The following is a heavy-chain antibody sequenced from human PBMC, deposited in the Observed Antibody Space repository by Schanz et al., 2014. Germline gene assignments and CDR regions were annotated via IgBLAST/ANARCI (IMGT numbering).Heavy chain of an antibody. CDR2: ISASGGTT. D-gene: IGHD1-26*01. CDR3: ARSRSGFYFDY. Sequence: EVQLAESGGGLVQPGGSLRLSCAASGITFSSHSFNWVRQAPGKGLLWVSAISASGGTTYYADSVKGRFTISRDNAKNSLYLQMNSLRAEDTAVYYCARSRSGFYFDYWGQGTLVTVSS. V-gene: IGHV3-48*01. J-gene: IGHJ4*02. CDR1: GITFSSHS.